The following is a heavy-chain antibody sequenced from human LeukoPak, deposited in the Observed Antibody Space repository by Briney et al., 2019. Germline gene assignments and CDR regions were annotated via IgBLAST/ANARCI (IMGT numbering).Heavy chain of an antibody. CDR3: ARPMGDTYYDILTGYSYYFDY. Sequence: GESLKISCKGSGYTFTSYGISWVRQAPGQGLEWMGWISAYNGNTNYAQKLQGRVTMTTDTSTSTAYMELRSLRSDDTAVYYCARPMGDTYYDILTGYSYYFDYWGQGTLVTVSS. D-gene: IGHD3-9*01. CDR2: ISAYNGNT. CDR1: GYTFTSYG. J-gene: IGHJ4*02. V-gene: IGHV1-18*01.